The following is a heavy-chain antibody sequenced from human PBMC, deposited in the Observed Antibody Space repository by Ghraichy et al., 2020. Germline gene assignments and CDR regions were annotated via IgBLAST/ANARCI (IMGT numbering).Heavy chain of an antibody. CDR3: AKNWESRRAYLAFGL. Sequence: GGSLRLSCAASGFTFSNYWMHWVRQDPGKGLMWVARINTDGSSRSYAESVQDRFTISRDNAKSTLYLQMNSLRAEDTAVYYCAKNWESRRAYLAFGLWGQGTMVTVSS. CDR2: INTDGSSR. D-gene: IGHD7-27*01. J-gene: IGHJ3*01. V-gene: IGHV3-74*01. CDR1: GFTFSNYW.